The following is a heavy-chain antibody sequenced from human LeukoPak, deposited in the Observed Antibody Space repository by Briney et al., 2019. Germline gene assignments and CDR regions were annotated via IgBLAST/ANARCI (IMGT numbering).Heavy chain of an antibody. D-gene: IGHD1-26*01. CDR1: GFTFSTYS. V-gene: IGHV3-21*05. CDR3: VRDSQVGDTADLGY. J-gene: IGHJ4*02. CDR2: ISSSSDR. Sequence: GGSLRLSCAASGFTFSTYSMNWVRQAPGKGLEWISYISSSSDRNYADSVKGRFAISRDNAQNSLYLQMSSLRAEDTAVYYCVRDSQVGDTADLGYWGQGTLVTVSS.